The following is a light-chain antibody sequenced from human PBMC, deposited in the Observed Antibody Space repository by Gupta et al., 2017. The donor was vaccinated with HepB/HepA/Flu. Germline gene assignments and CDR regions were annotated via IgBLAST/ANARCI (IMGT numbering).Light chain of an antibody. CDR3: QQGSHWPT. V-gene: IGKV3-11*01. CDR1: QSASSY. J-gene: IGKJ5*01. Sequence: EIVLTPSPATLSLSPGERATLSCRASQSASSYLAWYQQKPGQAPRLLIYAASNRATGIPARFSGSGSGTDFTLTISSLEPEDFAVYYCQQGSHWPTFGQGTRLEIQ. CDR2: AAS.